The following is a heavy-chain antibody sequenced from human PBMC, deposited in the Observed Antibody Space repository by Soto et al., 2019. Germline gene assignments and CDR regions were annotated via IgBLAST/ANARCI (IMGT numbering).Heavy chain of an antibody. Sequence: PSETLSLTCTVSGGSISSYYWSWIRQPPGKGLEWIGYIYYSGSTNYNPSLKSRVTISVDTSKNQFSLKLSSVTAADTAVYYCARLAYSSSWYWSQGTLVTVSS. V-gene: IGHV4-59*08. J-gene: IGHJ4*02. CDR2: IYYSGST. D-gene: IGHD6-13*01. CDR1: GGSISSYY. CDR3: ARLAYSSSWY.